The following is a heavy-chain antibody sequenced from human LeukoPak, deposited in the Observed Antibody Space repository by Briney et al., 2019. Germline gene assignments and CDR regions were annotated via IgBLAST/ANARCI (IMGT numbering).Heavy chain of an antibody. D-gene: IGHD2-2*01. V-gene: IGHV3-23*01. CDR2: IGGSGGGT. Sequence: PGGSLRLSCAASGFKFSDYSMSWVRQAPGKGLEWVAGIGGSGGGTYYGDSVKGRFTVSRDNSKNTLFLHMNNLSAEDTAVYYCAKDWDIVVVPAVCFDYWGQGTLVTVSS. CDR3: AKDWDIVVVPAVCFDY. J-gene: IGHJ4*02. CDR1: GFKFSDYS.